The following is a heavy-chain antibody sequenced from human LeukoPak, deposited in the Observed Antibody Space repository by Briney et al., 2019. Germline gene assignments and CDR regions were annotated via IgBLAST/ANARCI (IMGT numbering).Heavy chain of an antibody. J-gene: IGHJ4*02. CDR2: IIPILGTA. CDR1: GGTFSSYA. Sequence: SVKVSCKASGGTFSSYASSWVRQAPGHGLDGMGGIIPILGTANYAQKFQGRGTITTDESTSTAYMELSSLRSEDTDVYYCARLSNAARPYWGQGTLVTVSS. CDR3: ARLSNAARPY. D-gene: IGHD6-6*01. V-gene: IGHV1-69*05.